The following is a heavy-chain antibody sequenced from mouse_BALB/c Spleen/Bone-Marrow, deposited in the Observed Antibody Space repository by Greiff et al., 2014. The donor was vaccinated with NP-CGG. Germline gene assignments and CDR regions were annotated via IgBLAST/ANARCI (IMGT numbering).Heavy chain of an antibody. CDR1: GFNIKDTY. V-gene: IGHV14-3*02. J-gene: IGHJ4*01. CDR2: IDPANGNT. CDR3: ARYYALDY. Sequence: EVQLQESGAELPKPGASVKLSCTASGFNIKDTYMHWVKQRPEKGLEWIGRIDPANGNTKYDPKFQGKAIISADKSSNTAYLQLSSLTSKDAAVYYCARYYALDYWGQGTSVTVSS.